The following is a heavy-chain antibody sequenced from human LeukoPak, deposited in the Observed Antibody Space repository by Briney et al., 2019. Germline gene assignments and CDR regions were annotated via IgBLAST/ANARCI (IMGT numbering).Heavy chain of an antibody. CDR2: IYGGTYT. J-gene: IGHJ4*02. CDR1: GFTVSSNY. CDR3: ARGLLEWLTLPVDY. V-gene: IGHV3-66*01. D-gene: IGHD3-3*01. Sequence: GGSLRLSCAVSGFTVSSNYMTWVRQAPGKGLEWVSHIYGGTYTCYSDSVRGRFTIARDNSKNTLYLQMNSLRAEDTAVYYCARGLLEWLTLPVDYWGQGTLVTVSS.